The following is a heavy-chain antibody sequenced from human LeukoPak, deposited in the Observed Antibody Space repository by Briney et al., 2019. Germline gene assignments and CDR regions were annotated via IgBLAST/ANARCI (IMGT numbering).Heavy chain of an antibody. D-gene: IGHD2-2*01. J-gene: IGHJ6*04. CDR1: GGTFSSYA. CDR3: ARSQGSTSCLDV. V-gene: IGHV1-69*05. CDR2: IIPIFGTA. Sequence: SVKVSCKASGGTFSSYAISWVRQAPGQGLEWMGGIIPIFGTANYAQKFQGRVTITTDESTSTAYVELSSLRSEDTAVYYCARSQGSTSCLDVWGKGTTVTVSS.